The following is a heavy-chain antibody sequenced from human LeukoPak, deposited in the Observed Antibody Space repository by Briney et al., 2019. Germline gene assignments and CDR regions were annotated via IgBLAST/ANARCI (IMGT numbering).Heavy chain of an antibody. J-gene: IGHJ4*02. CDR3: AKDLDDILLFDY. D-gene: IGHD3-9*01. Sequence: GGSLRLSCAASGFTFSSYAMSWVRQAPGKGLEWVSAISGSGGSTYFADSVKGRFTISRDNSKNTLYLQMNSLRAEDTAVYYCAKDLDDILLFDYWGQGTLVTVSS. V-gene: IGHV3-23*01. CDR2: ISGSGGST. CDR1: GFTFSSYA.